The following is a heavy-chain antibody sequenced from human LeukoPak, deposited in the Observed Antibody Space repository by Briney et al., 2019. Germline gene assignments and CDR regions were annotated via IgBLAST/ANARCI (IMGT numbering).Heavy chain of an antibody. CDR2: IGPDGRTI. Sequence: GGSLRLSCAASGFTFGSHWMHWVRQVPGMGLLWVSCIGPDGRTIRYADSVKGRFTISRDNATNTLFLQMNSLRAEDTAVYYCGKHDSNSYYWGQGTLVTVPS. CDR3: GKHDSNSYY. V-gene: IGHV3-74*01. J-gene: IGHJ4*02. D-gene: IGHD3-22*01. CDR1: GFTFGSHW.